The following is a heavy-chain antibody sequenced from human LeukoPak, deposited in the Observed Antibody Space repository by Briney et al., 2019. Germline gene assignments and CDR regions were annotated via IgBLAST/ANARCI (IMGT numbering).Heavy chain of an antibody. CDR2: IKSKTDGETT. CDR3: AKYDTSVNFDY. V-gene: IGHV3-15*01. Sequence: GGSLRLSCVASGFTFTNAWMSWVRQAPGKGLEWVGHIKSKTDGETTDYAAPVKGRFIISRDDSKHTLYLQMNSLKTDDTAVYHCAKYDTSVNFDYWGQGTLVTVSS. CDR1: GFTFTNAW. J-gene: IGHJ4*02. D-gene: IGHD3-22*01.